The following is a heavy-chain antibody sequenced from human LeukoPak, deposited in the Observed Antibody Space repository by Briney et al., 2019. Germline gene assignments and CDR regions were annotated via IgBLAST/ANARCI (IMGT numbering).Heavy chain of an antibody. D-gene: IGHD4-23*01. CDR3: ARDDYGGNSVNDY. Sequence: SVKVSCKASGGTFSSYAISWVRQAPGQGLEWMGGIIPIFGTADYAQKFQGRVTITADESTSTAYMELSSLRSEDTAVYYCARDDYGGNSVNDYWGQGTLVTVSS. V-gene: IGHV1-69*13. CDR1: GGTFSSYA. J-gene: IGHJ4*02. CDR2: IIPIFGTA.